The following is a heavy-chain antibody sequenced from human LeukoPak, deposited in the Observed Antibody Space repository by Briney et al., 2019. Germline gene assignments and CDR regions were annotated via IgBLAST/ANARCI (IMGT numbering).Heavy chain of an antibody. D-gene: IGHD1-26*01. CDR3: ARGGGATLFFYYYYYYMDV. Sequence: GGSLRLSCAASGFTFSSYSMNWLRQAPGKGLEWVSYISSSSSTIYYADSVRGRFTISRDNAKNSLYLQMNSLRSEDTAVYYCARGGGATLFFYYYYYYMDVWGKGTTVTVSS. V-gene: IGHV3-48*04. CDR2: ISSSSSTI. J-gene: IGHJ6*03. CDR1: GFTFSSYS.